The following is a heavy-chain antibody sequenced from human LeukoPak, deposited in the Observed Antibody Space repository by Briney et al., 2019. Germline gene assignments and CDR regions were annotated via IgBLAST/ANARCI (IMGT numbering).Heavy chain of an antibody. CDR2: INPNSGGT. CDR3: ARVPVWSPYMDD. CDR1: GYTFTGYY. D-gene: IGHD3-3*01. Sequence: ASVKVSCKATGYTFTGYYMHWVRQAPGQGLEWMGWINPNSGGTNYAQKFQGRVTMTRDTSISTAYMELSRLRSDDTAVYYCARVPVWSPYMDDWGKGTTVTVSS. V-gene: IGHV1-2*02. J-gene: IGHJ6*03.